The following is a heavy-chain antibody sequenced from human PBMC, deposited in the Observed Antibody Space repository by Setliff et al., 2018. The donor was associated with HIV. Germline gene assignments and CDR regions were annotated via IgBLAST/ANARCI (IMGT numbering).Heavy chain of an antibody. V-gene: IGHV4-59*01. CDR2: ISDSGTT. Sequence: PSETLSLTCTVSGGSISPYYWSWIRQPPGKGLEWIAWISDSGTTNYNPSPKSRVTLSVDTSKNQFSLSLTSVTGADTAAYYCARGGASSKYLDPWGQGTLVTVSS. CDR3: ARGGASSKYLDP. J-gene: IGHJ5*02. D-gene: IGHD2-15*01. CDR1: GGSISPYY.